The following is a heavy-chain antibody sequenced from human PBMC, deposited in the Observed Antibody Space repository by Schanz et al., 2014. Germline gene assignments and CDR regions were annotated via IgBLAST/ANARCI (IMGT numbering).Heavy chain of an antibody. J-gene: IGHJ5*02. D-gene: IGHD5-12*01. Sequence: QVQLQESGPGLVKPSQTLSLTCTVSGGSISSATYYWSWVRQPAGKGLEWIGRIYSRGSSTYNPPPKSQVPIPIPPPNTQSPRKLNSVPAADTAVYYCARGGSVATIAPYTWFDPWGQGTLVTVSS. CDR1: GGSISSATYY. CDR2: IYSRGSS. CDR3: ARGGSVATIAPYTWFDP. V-gene: IGHV4-61*02.